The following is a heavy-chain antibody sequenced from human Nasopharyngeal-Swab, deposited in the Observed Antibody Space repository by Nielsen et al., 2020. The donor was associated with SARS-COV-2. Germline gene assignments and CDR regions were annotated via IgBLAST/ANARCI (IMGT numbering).Heavy chain of an antibody. CDR2: INPSGGST. CDR1: GYTFTSYD. Sequence: ASVKVSCKASGYTFTSYDINWVRQATGQGLEWMGIINPSGGSTSYAQKFQGRVTMTRDTSTSTVYMELSSLRSEDTAVYYCAREWIQLWPDAFDIWGQGTMVTVSS. CDR3: AREWIQLWPDAFDI. J-gene: IGHJ3*02. D-gene: IGHD5-18*01. V-gene: IGHV1-46*01.